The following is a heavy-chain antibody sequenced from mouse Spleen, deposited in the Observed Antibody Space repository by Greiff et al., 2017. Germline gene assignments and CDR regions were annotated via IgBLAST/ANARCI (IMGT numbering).Heavy chain of an antibody. V-gene: IGHV5-17*01. CDR3: ANLRGAY. CDR1: GFTFSDYG. D-gene: IGHD1-1*01. CDR2: ISSGSSTI. J-gene: IGHJ3*01. Sequence: EVHLVESGGGLVKPGGSLKLSCAASGFTFSDYGMHWVRQAPEQGLEWVAYISSGSSTIYYADTLKGRFTISRDNAKNTLFLQMTSLRSEDTAMYYCANLRGAYWGQGTLVTVSA.